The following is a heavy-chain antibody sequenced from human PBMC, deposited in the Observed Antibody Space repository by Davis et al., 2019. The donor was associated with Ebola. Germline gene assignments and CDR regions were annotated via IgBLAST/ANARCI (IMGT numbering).Heavy chain of an antibody. V-gene: IGHV4-34*01. CDR2: INHSGST. Sequence: PSETLSLTCAVYGGSFSGYYWSWIRQPPGKGLEWIGEINHSGSTNYNPSLKSRVTISVDTSKNQFSLKLGSVTAADTAVYYCARSPGTIAARRYHYWGQGTLVTVSS. J-gene: IGHJ4*02. D-gene: IGHD6-6*01. CDR3: ARSPGTIAARRYHY. CDR1: GGSFSGYY.